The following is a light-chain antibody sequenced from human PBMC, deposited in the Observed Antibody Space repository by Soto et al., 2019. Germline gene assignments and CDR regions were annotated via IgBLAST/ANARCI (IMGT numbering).Light chain of an antibody. CDR3: TSYTRSSPVYVV. Sequence: QSALAQPASVSGSPGQSITISCTGTSSDVGGYNYVSWYQHHPGKAPKLMIYDVSDRPSGVSNRFSGSKSGNTASLTISGLQAEDEADYYCTSYTRSSPVYVVLGGGTKLTVL. J-gene: IGLJ2*01. CDR1: SSDVGGYNY. V-gene: IGLV2-14*03. CDR2: DVS.